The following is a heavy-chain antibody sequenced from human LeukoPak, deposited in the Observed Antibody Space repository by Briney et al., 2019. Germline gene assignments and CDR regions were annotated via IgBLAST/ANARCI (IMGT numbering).Heavy chain of an antibody. CDR1: GFTLSSNY. Sequence: GGSLRLSCAASGFTLSSNYMSWVRQAPGKGLEWVSVIYSGGSTYYADSVKGRFTISRDNSKNTLYLQMNSLRAEDTAVYYCARELPAYSSSWYGNYYYGMDVWGQGTTVTVSS. D-gene: IGHD6-13*01. V-gene: IGHV3-66*01. CDR3: ARELPAYSSSWYGNYYYGMDV. J-gene: IGHJ6*02. CDR2: IYSGGST.